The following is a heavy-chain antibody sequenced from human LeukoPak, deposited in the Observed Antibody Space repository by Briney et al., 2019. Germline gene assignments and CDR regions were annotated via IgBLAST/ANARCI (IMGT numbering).Heavy chain of an antibody. V-gene: IGHV4-59*12. CDR2: IYYSGST. CDR3: AREYSNYGSDY. J-gene: IGHJ4*02. CDR1: GGSISSYY. Sequence: SETLSLTCTVSGGSISSYYWSWIRQPPGKGLEWIGYIYYSGSTNYNPSLKSRVTISVDTSKNQFSLKLSSVTAADTAVYYCAREYSNYGSDYWGQGTLVTVSS. D-gene: IGHD4-4*01.